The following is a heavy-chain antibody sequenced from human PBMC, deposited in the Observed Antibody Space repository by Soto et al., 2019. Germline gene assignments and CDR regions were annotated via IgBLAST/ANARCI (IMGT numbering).Heavy chain of an antibody. J-gene: IGHJ4*02. V-gene: IGHV2-5*02. D-gene: IGHD6-13*01. CDR3: AHRHSSSFAN. Sequence: QITLKEPGPTLVKPTQTLTLTCTFSGFSLTTNSVGVGWIRQPPGKALVWLALIFWDADKRYSPSLKSRLTIPKDTSKYPVVLTMTNIDPVDTATYYCAHRHSSSFANWGQGTQVTVSS. CDR2: IFWDADK. CDR1: GFSLTTNSVG.